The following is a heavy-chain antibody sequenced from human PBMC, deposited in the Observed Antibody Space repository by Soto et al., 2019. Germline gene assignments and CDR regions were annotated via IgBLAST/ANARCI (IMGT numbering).Heavy chain of an antibody. CDR3: AKDGCVGACYSSLYNWFDP. D-gene: IGHD2-21*01. CDR1: GFTFDDYA. V-gene: IGHV3-9*01. Sequence: EVQLVESGVGLVQPGRSLRLSCAASGFTFDDYAMHWVRQAPGQGLEWVSGISWNSGSICSADSVKGRFTISRDNAKNTLYLRMNSLRAEDTALYYCAKDGCVGACYSSLYNWFDPWGQGTLVTVSS. J-gene: IGHJ5*02. CDR2: ISWNSGSI.